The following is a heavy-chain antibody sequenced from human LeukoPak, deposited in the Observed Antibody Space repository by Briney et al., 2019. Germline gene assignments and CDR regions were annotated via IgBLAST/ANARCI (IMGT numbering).Heavy chain of an antibody. Sequence: PSETLSLTCTVSGASINSYYWNWIRQPPGKGLEWIGYIYYGGSPTYSPSLKSRVTISMDTSKKQFSLKLRSVTAADTAVYYCARDTKNYDNSAYYYFDYWGQGNRVTVSS. CDR1: GASINSYY. CDR2: IYYGGSP. D-gene: IGHD3-22*01. V-gene: IGHV4-59*01. J-gene: IGHJ4*02. CDR3: ARDTKNYDNSAYYYFDY.